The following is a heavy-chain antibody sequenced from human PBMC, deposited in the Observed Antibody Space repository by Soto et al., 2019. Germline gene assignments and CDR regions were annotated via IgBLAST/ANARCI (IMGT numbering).Heavy chain of an antibody. V-gene: IGHV4-34*01. D-gene: IGHD2-15*01. CDR2: INHSGST. CDR1: GGSFSGYY. J-gene: IGHJ4*02. CDR3: ARGRRGSSYLYFDY. Sequence: PSETLSLTCAVYGGSFSGYYWSWIRQPPGKGLEWIGEINHSGSTNYNPSLKSRVTISVDTSKNQFSLKLSSVTAADTAVYYCARGRRGSSYLYFDYWGQGTLVTVPT.